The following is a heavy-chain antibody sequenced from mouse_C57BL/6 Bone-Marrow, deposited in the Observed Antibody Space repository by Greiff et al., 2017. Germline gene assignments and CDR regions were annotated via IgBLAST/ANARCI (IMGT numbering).Heavy chain of an antibody. CDR1: GFNIKDDY. Sequence: EVQLQQSGAELVRPGASVKLSCTASGFNIKDDYMHWVKQRPEQGLEWIGWINPENGDTEYASKFQGKATITADTSSNTAYLQLSSLTSEDTAVYYFTNDSDWYFDVWGTGTTVTVSS. V-gene: IGHV14-4*01. CDR3: TNDSDWYFDV. CDR2: INPENGDT. D-gene: IGHD2-4*01. J-gene: IGHJ1*03.